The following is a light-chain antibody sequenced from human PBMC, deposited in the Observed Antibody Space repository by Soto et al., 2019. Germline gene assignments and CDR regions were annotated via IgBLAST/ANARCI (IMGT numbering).Light chain of an antibody. CDR1: QSVSSIY. V-gene: IGKV3-20*01. J-gene: IGKJ4*01. CDR3: QQYGSSALT. CDR2: GAS. Sequence: EIVLTQSPGTLSLSPGEIATLSCRASQSVSSIYLAWYQQKLGQAPRLLIYGASSRATGIPDRFSGSGSGTDFTLTISRLEPEDFAVYYCQQYGSSALTFGGGTKVDIK.